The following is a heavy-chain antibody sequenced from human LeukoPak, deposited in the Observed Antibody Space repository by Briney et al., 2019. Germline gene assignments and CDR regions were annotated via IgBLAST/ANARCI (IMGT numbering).Heavy chain of an antibody. V-gene: IGHV1-18*01. CDR1: GYTFTSYG. J-gene: IGHJ3*02. CDR2: ISAYNGNT. Sequence: ASVKVSCKAFGYTFTSYGISWVRQAPGQGLEWMGWISAYNGNTNYAQKLQGRVTMTTDTSTSTAYMELRSLRSDDTAVYYCARYCTNGVCFPRGAFDIWGQGTMVTVSS. CDR3: ARYCTNGVCFPRGAFDI. D-gene: IGHD2-8*01.